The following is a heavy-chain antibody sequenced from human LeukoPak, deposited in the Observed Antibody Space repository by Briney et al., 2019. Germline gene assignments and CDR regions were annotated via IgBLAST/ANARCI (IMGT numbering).Heavy chain of an antibody. D-gene: IGHD6-13*01. CDR1: GFTFSSYE. CDR3: ASLTAAAPYYYYYMDV. J-gene: IGHJ6*03. Sequence: GGSLRLSCAASGFTFSSYEMNWVRQAPGKGLEWVSYISSSGSTIYYADSVRGRFTISRDNANNSLYLQMNSLRAENTAVYYCASLTAAAPYYYYYMDVWGKGTTVTVSS. CDR2: ISSSGSTI. V-gene: IGHV3-48*03.